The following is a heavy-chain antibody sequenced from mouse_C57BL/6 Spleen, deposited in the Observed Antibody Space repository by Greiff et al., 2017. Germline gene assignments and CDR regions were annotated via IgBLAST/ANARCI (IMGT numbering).Heavy chain of an antibody. V-gene: IGHV2-9-1*01. CDR1: GFSLTSYA. CDR2: IWTGGGT. D-gene: IGHD2-4*01. CDR3: ARDYDDDDGYAMDY. Sequence: QVQLKESGPGLVAPSQSLSITCTVSGFSLTSYAISWVRQPPGKGLAWLGVIWTGGGTNYNSALTSRLSIRKDNSKSQVFLKMNSLQTDDTARYYWARDYDDDDGYAMDYWGQGTSVTVSS. J-gene: IGHJ4*01.